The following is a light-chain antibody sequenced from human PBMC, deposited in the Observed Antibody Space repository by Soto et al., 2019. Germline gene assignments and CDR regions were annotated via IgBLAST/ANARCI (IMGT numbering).Light chain of an antibody. V-gene: IGKV2-28*01. Sequence: DIVMTQSPLSLPVTPGEPASISCRSSQSLLHSNGYNYLDWYLQKPGQSPQLLIYLGSNRASGVPDRFSGSGSGTDFTLKISSVEAEDVEVYSCKQALQPWTFVQGTKV. CDR2: LGS. J-gene: IGKJ1*01. CDR3: KQALQPWT. CDR1: QSLLHSNGYNY.